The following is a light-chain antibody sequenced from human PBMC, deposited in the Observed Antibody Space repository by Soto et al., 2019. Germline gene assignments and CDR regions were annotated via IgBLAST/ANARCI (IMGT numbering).Light chain of an antibody. CDR2: DAS. J-gene: IGKJ4*01. V-gene: IGKV1-39*01. CDR1: HDIRKY. CDR3: QQSYSTPLT. Sequence: DIQMTQSPSSLSASVGDRVSITCQASHDIRKYLNWYQLKPGKAPKLLIYDASNLEPGVPSRFSASGSGTDFTLTISSLQPEDFATYYCQQSYSTPLTFGGGTKVDIK.